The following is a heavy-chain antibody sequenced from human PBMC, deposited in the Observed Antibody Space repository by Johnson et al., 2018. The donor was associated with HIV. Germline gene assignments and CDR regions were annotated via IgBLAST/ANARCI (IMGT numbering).Heavy chain of an antibody. CDR3: VRETRDDAFDI. D-gene: IGHD4-11*01. V-gene: IGHV3-7*03. J-gene: IGHJ3*02. Sequence: VQLVESGGGVVQSGRSLRLSCAASGFAFSRFAMHWVRQVPDKGLEWVANIKQDGSETHYVDSVKGRFTSSRDNAKNSLYLQMSSLRADDTAVYYCVRETRDDAFDIWGQGTMVTVSS. CDR1: GFAFSRFA. CDR2: IKQDGSET.